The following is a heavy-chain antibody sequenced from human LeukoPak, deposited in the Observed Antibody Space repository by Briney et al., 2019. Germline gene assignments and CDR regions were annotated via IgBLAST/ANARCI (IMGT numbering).Heavy chain of an antibody. CDR1: GGSFSNYY. V-gene: IGHV4-34*01. D-gene: IGHD5-18*01. J-gene: IGHJ4*02. CDR3: ARVYSYGFSGVNY. Sequence: SETLSLTCAVYGGSFSNYYWSWIRQPPGEGLGWIGEINHSGSTNYNPSLKSRVTISIDTSKNQFSLKLSSVTAADTAIYYCARVYSYGFSGVNYWGQGTLVTVSS. CDR2: INHSGST.